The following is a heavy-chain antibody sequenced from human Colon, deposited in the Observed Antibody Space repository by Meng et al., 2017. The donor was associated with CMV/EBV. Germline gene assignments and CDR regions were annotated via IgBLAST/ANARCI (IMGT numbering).Heavy chain of an antibody. CDR1: GFPFSSHA. Sequence: GGSLRLSCAASGFPFSSHAMTWVRQAPGKGLEWVAGLSGIGGTTYYADSVKGRFTISRDNSKNTLYLQMNSLRAEDTAVYYCARGDYYDSSAVLRDWGQGTLVTVSS. CDR2: LSGIGGTT. D-gene: IGHD3-22*01. J-gene: IGHJ4*02. CDR3: ARGDYYDSSAVLRD. V-gene: IGHV3-23*01.